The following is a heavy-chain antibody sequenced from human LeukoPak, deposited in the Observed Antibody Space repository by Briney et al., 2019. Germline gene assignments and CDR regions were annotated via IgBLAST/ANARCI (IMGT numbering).Heavy chain of an antibody. Sequence: GGSLRLSCAASGFTFDDYAMHWVRQAPGKGLEWVSSISSSSSYIYYADSVKGRFTISRDNAKNSLYLQMNSLRAEDTAVYYCAREAYSGGSCYSNWFDPWGQGTLATVSS. CDR2: ISSSSSYI. V-gene: IGHV3-21*01. CDR1: GFTFDDYA. J-gene: IGHJ5*02. D-gene: IGHD2-15*01. CDR3: AREAYSGGSCYSNWFDP.